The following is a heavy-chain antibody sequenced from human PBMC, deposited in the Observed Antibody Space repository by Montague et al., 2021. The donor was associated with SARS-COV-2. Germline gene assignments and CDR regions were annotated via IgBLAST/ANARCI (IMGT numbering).Heavy chain of an antibody. CDR3: ARDGSYFEH. CDR1: GGSIRSYY. CDR2: IYYDGST. Sequence: SETLSLTCTVSGGSIRSYYWSWIRQTPGKGLEWIGYIYYDGSTNYNPSLKSRVTMSVDSSKNQFSLGLSSVTAADTAVYYCARDGSYFEHWGQGTLVTVSS. J-gene: IGHJ4*02. V-gene: IGHV4-59*01. D-gene: IGHD1-26*01.